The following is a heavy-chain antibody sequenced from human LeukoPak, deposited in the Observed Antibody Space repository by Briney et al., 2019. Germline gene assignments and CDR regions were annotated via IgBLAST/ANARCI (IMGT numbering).Heavy chain of an antibody. CDR1: GGSISNYY. CDR3: ARGELFMDV. V-gene: IGHV4-59*01. J-gene: IGHJ6*02. CDR2: IYYSGST. D-gene: IGHD1-26*01. Sequence: SETLSLTCTVSGGSISNYYWSWIRQPPGKGLEWIGYIYYSGSTNYNPSLKSRVTISVDTSKNQFSLKLSSVTAADTAVYYCARGELFMDVWGQGTTVTVSS.